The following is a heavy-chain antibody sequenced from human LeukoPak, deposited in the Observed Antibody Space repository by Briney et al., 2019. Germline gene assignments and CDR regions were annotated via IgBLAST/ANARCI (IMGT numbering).Heavy chain of an antibody. J-gene: IGHJ4*02. V-gene: IGHV4-34*01. D-gene: IGHD2-21*02. CDR3: ARGLWAVTAILGY. CDR1: GGSFSGYY. CDR2: INHSGST. Sequence: SETLSLTCAVYGGSFSGYYWSWIRQPPGKGLEWIGEINHSGSTNYNPSLKSRVTISVDTSKNQFSLKLSSVTAADTAVYYCARGLWAVTAILGYWGQGTLVTVSS.